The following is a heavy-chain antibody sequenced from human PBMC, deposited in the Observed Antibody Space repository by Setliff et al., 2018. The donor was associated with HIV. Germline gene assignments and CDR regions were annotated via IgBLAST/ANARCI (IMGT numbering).Heavy chain of an antibody. J-gene: IGHJ3*01. CDR2: ISGSGSP. CDR3: AKQRYYDGNDGFDV. Sequence: PGGSLRLSCVASGFTFSSYAINWVRLAPGKGLEWVSSISGSGSPYYADSVKGRFTISRDNSKNTLFLQMDSLRAEDTALYYCAKQRYYDGNDGFDVWGQGTMVTVSS. CDR1: GFTFSSYA. V-gene: IGHV3-23*01. D-gene: IGHD3-3*01.